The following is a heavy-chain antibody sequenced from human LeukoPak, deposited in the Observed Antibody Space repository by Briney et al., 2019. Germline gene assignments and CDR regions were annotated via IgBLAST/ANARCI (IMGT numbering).Heavy chain of an antibody. CDR3: ARAYSDYDWHQSKYYDYYYMDV. J-gene: IGHJ6*03. CDR1: GFTFSTYS. D-gene: IGHD5-12*01. CDR2: ISRSSSYT. V-gene: IGHV3-21*06. Sequence: GGSLRLSCAASGFTFSTYSMHWVRQAPGKGLEWVSSISRSSSYTYYADSVKGRFTISRDNAKNSLYLQMNSLRPEDTAVYYRARAYSDYDWHQSKYYDYYYMDVWGKGTTVTVSS.